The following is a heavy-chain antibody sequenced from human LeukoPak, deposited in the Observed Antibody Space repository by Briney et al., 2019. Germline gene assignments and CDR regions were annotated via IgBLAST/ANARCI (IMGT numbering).Heavy chain of an antibody. V-gene: IGHV3-48*03. CDR1: GFTFSSYE. J-gene: IGHJ4*02. Sequence: GGSLRLSCAASGFTFSSYEMNWVRQAPGKGLEWVSYISSSGSTIYYADSVKGRFTISRDNSKNTLYLQMNSLTAEDTAIYYCAKATGTLGNWGQGTLVTVSA. CDR2: ISSSGSTI. CDR3: AKATGTLGN. D-gene: IGHD1-1*01.